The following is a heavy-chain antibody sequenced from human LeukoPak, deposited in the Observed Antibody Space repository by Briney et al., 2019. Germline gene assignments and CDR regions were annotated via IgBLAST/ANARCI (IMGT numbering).Heavy chain of an antibody. Sequence: GGSLRLSCAASGFTFSSYAMSWVRQAPGKGLEWVSTISGSGGSTYYADSVKGRFTISRDNSKNTLYLQMNSLRAEDTAVYYCARDHFGRDYYYYGMDVWGQGTTVTVSS. J-gene: IGHJ6*02. D-gene: IGHD3-10*01. CDR1: GFTFSSYA. CDR2: ISGSGGST. CDR3: ARDHFGRDYYYYGMDV. V-gene: IGHV3-23*01.